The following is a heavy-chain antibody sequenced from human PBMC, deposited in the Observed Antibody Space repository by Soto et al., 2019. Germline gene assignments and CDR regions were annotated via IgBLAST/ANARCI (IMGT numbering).Heavy chain of an antibody. Sequence: GSLRLSCTASGFTFGDYAMSWVRQAPWKGLEWVGFIRSKAYGGTTEYAASVKGRFTISRDDSKSIAYLQMNSLKTEDTAVYYCTRVASEWLPNWFDPWGQGTLVTVSS. V-gene: IGHV3-49*04. D-gene: IGHD3-3*01. CDR1: GFTFGDYA. J-gene: IGHJ5*02. CDR2: IRSKAYGGTT. CDR3: TRVASEWLPNWFDP.